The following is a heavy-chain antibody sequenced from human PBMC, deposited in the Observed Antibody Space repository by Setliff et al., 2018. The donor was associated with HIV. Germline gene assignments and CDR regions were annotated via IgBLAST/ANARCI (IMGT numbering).Heavy chain of an antibody. Sequence: SETLSLTCTVSGGSISSSSYFWGWVRQPPGKGLEWIGILYYGGNTFYNPSLKSRVTISVDKSKNQFSLNLTSVTAADTAVYYCARGGAFWSGYYGFDYWGQGTLVTAPQ. CDR3: ARGGAFWSGYYGFDY. CDR2: LYYGGNT. D-gene: IGHD3-3*01. CDR1: GGSISSSSYF. V-gene: IGHV4-39*07. J-gene: IGHJ4*02.